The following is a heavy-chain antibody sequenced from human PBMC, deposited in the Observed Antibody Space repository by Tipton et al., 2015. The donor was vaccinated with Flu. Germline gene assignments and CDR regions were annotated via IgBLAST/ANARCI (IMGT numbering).Heavy chain of an antibody. CDR3: ARGEYSSWKNSGGIWDY. V-gene: IGHV1-8*01. Sequence: QLVQSGAEVKKPGASVKVSCKASGYTFTSYDINWVRQATGQGLEWMGWMNPNSGNTGYAQKFQGRVTMTRNTSISTAYMELSSLRSEDTAVYYCARGEYSSWKNSGGIWDYWGQGTLVTVSS. D-gene: IGHD6-6*01. J-gene: IGHJ4*02. CDR1: GYTFTSYD. CDR2: MNPNSGNT.